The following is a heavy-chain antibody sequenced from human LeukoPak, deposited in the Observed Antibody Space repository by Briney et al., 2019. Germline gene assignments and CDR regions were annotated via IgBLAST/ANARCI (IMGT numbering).Heavy chain of an antibody. CDR1: GGTFSSYA. D-gene: IGHD3-10*01. CDR3: ARYYYGSGSRY. J-gene: IGHJ4*02. V-gene: IGHV1-69*04. CDR2: IIPILGIA. Sequence: SVKVSCKASGGTFSSYAISWVRQAPGQGLEWMGRIIPILGIANYAQKFQGRVTITADKSTSTAYMELSSLRSEDTAVYYCARYYYGSGSRYWGQGTLVTVSS.